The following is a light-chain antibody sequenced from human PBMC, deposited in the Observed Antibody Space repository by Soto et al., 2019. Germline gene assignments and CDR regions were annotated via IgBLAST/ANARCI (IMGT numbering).Light chain of an antibody. Sequence: EIVLTQSPGTLSLSPGEIATLSCRASQSVSSSYLSWYQQKPGQAPRLLIYGASNRATGIPDRFSASGSGTDFTLTISRLEPEDFAVYYCQQYGSSPPYTFGQGTKLEIK. CDR2: GAS. CDR3: QQYGSSPPYT. V-gene: IGKV3-20*01. CDR1: QSVSSSY. J-gene: IGKJ2*01.